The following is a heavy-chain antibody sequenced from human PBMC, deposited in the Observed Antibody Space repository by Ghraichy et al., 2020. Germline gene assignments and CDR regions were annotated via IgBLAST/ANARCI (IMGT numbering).Heavy chain of an antibody. CDR2: IKSKTDGGTT. CDR1: GFTFSNAW. Sequence: GSLRLSCAASGFTFSNAWMSWVRQAPGKGLEWVGRIKSKTDGGTTDYAAPVKGRFTISREDSKNTLYLQMNSLKTEDTAVYYCTTVSPGIAAAGYNDAFDIWGQGTMVTVSS. D-gene: IGHD6-13*01. J-gene: IGHJ3*02. V-gene: IGHV3-15*01. CDR3: TTVSPGIAAAGYNDAFDI.